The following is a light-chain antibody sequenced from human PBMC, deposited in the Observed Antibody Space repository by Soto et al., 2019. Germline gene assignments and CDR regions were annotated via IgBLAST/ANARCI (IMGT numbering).Light chain of an antibody. CDR1: SSDIGSYNR. J-gene: IGLJ3*02. Sequence: QSALTQPASVSGSPGQAITISCTGTSSDIGSYNRVSWYQQPPGTAPKLIIYDVSNRPSGVPDRFSGSKSGNTASLTISGLQAEDEADYYCAAWDDSLNGWVFGGGTKLTVL. CDR3: AAWDDSLNGWV. CDR2: DVS. V-gene: IGLV2-18*01.